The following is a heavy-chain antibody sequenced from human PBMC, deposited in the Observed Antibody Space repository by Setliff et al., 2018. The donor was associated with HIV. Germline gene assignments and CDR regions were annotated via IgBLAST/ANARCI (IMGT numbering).Heavy chain of an antibody. V-gene: IGHV4-4*07. Sequence: SETLSLTCTVSGSSISSYYYWSWIRQPAGKGLEWIGRIYTSGSTKYNPSLKSRVTMSVDTSKNQFSLKLSSVTAADTAVYYCARDQSDYYDSSGSAIYFDYWGQGTLVTVSS. D-gene: IGHD3-22*01. CDR1: GSSISSYYY. CDR3: ARDQSDYYDSSGSAIYFDY. J-gene: IGHJ4*02. CDR2: IYTSGST.